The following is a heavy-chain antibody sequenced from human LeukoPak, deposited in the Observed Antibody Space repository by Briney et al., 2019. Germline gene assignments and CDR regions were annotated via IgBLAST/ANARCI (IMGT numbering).Heavy chain of an antibody. CDR1: GFTFSDYY. Sequence: PGGSLRLSCAASGFTFSDYYMSWIRQAPGKGLEWVSYISGSGSPIYYADSMKGRFTISRDNAKNSLYLQMNSLRAEDTALYYCAKDGDRNGMDVWGQGTTVTVSS. CDR2: ISGSGSPI. J-gene: IGHJ6*02. V-gene: IGHV3-11*01. D-gene: IGHD7-27*01. CDR3: AKDGDRNGMDV.